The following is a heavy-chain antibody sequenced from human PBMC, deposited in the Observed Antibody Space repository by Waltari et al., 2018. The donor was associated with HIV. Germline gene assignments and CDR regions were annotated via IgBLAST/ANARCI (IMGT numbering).Heavy chain of an antibody. V-gene: IGHV3-48*02. CDR2: ISSGSTSI. CDR1: GFTFSAYS. J-gene: IGHJ6*02. D-gene: IGHD5-12*01. Sequence: EVQLVESGGDFVQPGGSLRLSCAASGFTFSAYSMNWVRQAPGKGLGGISYISSGSTSIYYADSVKGRFTIARDNAKNSLYLQMDSLRDEDTAVYYCASEVARGYYAMDVWGQGTTITVSS. CDR3: ASEVARGYYAMDV.